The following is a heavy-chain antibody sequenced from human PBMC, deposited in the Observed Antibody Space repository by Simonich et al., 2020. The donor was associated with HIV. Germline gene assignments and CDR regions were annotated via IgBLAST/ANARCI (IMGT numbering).Heavy chain of an antibody. CDR3: ARNGFYYDSSGYCLFDY. V-gene: IGHV4-34*01. D-gene: IGHD3-22*01. Sequence: QVQLQQWDAGLLKPSETLSLSCAVYGGSFSDYYWSWIRRSPGKGLGWIGEINHSGTTNSNPSLKFQVTISVDTSKNQFSLKLSSVTVADTAVYYCARNGFYYDSSGYCLFDYWGQGTLVTVSS. CDR1: GGSFSDYY. CDR2: INHSGTT. J-gene: IGHJ4*02.